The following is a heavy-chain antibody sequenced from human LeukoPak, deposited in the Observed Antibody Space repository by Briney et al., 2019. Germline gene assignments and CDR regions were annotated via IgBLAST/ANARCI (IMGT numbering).Heavy chain of an antibody. D-gene: IGHD6-19*01. V-gene: IGHV3-53*01. CDR1: GFTISSNY. Sequence: SGGSLRLSCAASGFTISSNYMSWVRQAPGKGLEWVSVIYKDGSTYYADSVKGRFTISRDNSKNTLYLQMNSLRAEDTAVYYCAKDRAVAGTFDYWGQGTLVTVSS. CDR2: IYKDGST. J-gene: IGHJ4*02. CDR3: AKDRAVAGTFDY.